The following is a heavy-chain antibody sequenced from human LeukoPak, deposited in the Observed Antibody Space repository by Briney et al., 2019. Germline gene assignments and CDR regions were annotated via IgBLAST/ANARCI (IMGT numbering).Heavy chain of an antibody. V-gene: IGHV1-2*04. CDR2: INPNSGGT. J-gene: IGHJ4*02. D-gene: IGHD3-22*01. CDR3: ARGIGDTYYYDSSPCMDY. Sequence: ASVKVSCKASGYTFTGYYMHWVRQAPGQGLEWMGWINPNSGGTNYAQKFQGWVTMTRDTSISTAYMELSRLRSDDTAVYYCARGIGDTYYYDSSPCMDYWGQGTLVTVSS. CDR1: GYTFTGYY.